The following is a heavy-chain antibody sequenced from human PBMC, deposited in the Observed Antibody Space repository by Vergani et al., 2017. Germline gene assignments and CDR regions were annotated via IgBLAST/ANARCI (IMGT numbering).Heavy chain of an antibody. V-gene: IGHV4-39*01. CDR1: GGSISSSSYY. Sequence: QLQLQESGPGLVKPSETLSLTCTVSGGSISSSSYYWGWIRQPPGKGLEWIGSIYYSGSTYYNPSLTSRVTISVDTSKNQFSLKLNSVTAADTALYYCARISGTIVGVVTDWGQGTLVTVSS. J-gene: IGHJ4*02. CDR3: ARISGTIVGVVTD. D-gene: IGHD3-3*01. CDR2: IYYSGST.